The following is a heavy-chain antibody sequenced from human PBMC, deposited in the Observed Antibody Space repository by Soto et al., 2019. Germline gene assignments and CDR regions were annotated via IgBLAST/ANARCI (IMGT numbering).Heavy chain of an antibody. J-gene: IGHJ4*02. Sequence: QLKLQESGSGLVKPSQTLSLTCAVSGGSISSGGYSWSWIRQPPGKGLEWIGYIYHSGSTYYHPSLKSRVTISVDRSKNQFSLKLSSVTAADTAVYYCARRYCSGGSCYPDYWGQGTLVTVSS. CDR2: IYHSGST. D-gene: IGHD2-15*01. CDR1: GGSISSGGYS. CDR3: ARRYCSGGSCYPDY. V-gene: IGHV4-30-2*01.